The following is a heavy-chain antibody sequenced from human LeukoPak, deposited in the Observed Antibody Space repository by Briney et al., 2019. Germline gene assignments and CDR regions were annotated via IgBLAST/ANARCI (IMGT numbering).Heavy chain of an antibody. CDR1: GFTFSSYW. V-gene: IGHV3-7*01. D-gene: IGHD3-10*01. Sequence: GGSLRLSCAASGFTFSSYWMSWVCQAPGKGLEWVANIKQDGSEKYYVDSVKGRFTISRDNAKNSLYLQMNSLRAEDTAVYYCARLDYYGSGSYYKNYYYGMDVWGQGTTVTVSS. CDR3: ARLDYYGSGSYYKNYYYGMDV. J-gene: IGHJ6*02. CDR2: IKQDGSEK.